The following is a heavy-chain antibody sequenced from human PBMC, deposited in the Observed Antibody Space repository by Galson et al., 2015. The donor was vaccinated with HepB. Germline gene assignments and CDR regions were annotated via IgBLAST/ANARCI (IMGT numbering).Heavy chain of an antibody. CDR3: ARDRLPHNSMILEWLGTRHDAFDT. CDR2: INAGNGNT. D-gene: IGHD3-3*01. Sequence: SVKVSCKASGYTFTSYAMHWVRQAPGQRLEWMGWINAGNGNTKYSQKFQGRVTITRDTSASTAYMELSSLRSEDTAVYYCARDRLPHNSMILEWLGTRHDAFDTWGQGTMVTVSS. J-gene: IGHJ3*02. CDR1: GYTFTSYA. V-gene: IGHV1-3*01.